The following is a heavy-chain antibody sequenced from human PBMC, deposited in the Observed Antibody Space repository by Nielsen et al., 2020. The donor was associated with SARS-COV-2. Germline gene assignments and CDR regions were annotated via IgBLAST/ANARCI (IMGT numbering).Heavy chain of an antibody. CDR2: IYYDGSKK. CDR1: GFTFSSYG. CDR3: ARAFRVGADNWFDP. J-gene: IGHJ5*02. Sequence: GESLKISCAASGFTFSSYGMHWVRQAPGKGLEWVAIIYYDGSKKYYADSVNGRFTISRDNSKNTLYLQMNSLRAEDTAVYYCARAFRVGADNWFDPWGQGTLVTVSS. V-gene: IGHV3-33*01. D-gene: IGHD1-26*01.